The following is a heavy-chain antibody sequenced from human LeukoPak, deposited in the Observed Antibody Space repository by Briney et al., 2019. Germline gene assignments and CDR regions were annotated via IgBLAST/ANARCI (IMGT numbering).Heavy chain of an antibody. D-gene: IGHD6-19*01. V-gene: IGHV1-69*05. Sequence: SVKVSCKASGGTFSSYAIGWVRQAPGRGLEWMGGIIPIFGTANYAQKFQGRVTITTDESTSTAYMELSSLRSEDTAVYYCARGSGSGWYGYYYYYMDVWGKGTTVTVSS. CDR1: GGTFSSYA. CDR2: IIPIFGTA. CDR3: ARGSGSGWYGYYYYYMDV. J-gene: IGHJ6*03.